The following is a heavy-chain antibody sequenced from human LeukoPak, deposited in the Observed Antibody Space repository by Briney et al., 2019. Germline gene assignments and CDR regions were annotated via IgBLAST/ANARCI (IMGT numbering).Heavy chain of an antibody. CDR1: GFTFSSYA. V-gene: IGHV3-30-3*01. Sequence: GGSLRLSCAASGFTFSSYAMHWVRQAPGKGLEWVAVISYDGSNKYYADSVKGRFPISRDNSKNTLYLQMNSLRAEDTAVYYCARETQRPGVAAAGTGWFDPWGQGTLVTVSS. D-gene: IGHD6-13*01. CDR2: ISYDGSNK. CDR3: ARETQRPGVAAAGTGWFDP. J-gene: IGHJ5*02.